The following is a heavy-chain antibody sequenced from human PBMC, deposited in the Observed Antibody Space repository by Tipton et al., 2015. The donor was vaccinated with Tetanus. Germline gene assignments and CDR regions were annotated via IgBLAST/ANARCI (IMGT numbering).Heavy chain of an antibody. D-gene: IGHD3-16*01. CDR2: IYPGDSYS. Sequence: QSGPEVKQPEESLKISCKGSGYMFSSHWIGWVRQVPGKGLEWLGTIYPGDSYSTYSPSFEGQVTISVDRSIDTAYLQWSSLKASDTAIYYCARPLTSVAFGGFAFDVWGQGTLVTVSS. J-gene: IGHJ3*01. CDR1: GYMFSSHW. V-gene: IGHV5-51*01. CDR3: ARPLTSVAFGGFAFDV.